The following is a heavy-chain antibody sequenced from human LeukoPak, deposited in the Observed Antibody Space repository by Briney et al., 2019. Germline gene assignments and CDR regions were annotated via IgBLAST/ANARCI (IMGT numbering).Heavy chain of an antibody. Sequence: SETLSLTCTVSDVSIKNYYWSWIRQPPGKGLEWIANIYYTGRTSYNPSLKSRVTISVDTSENQFSLKLSSVTAADTAMYYCAASIAAAGTRGWFDPWGQGTLVTVSS. D-gene: IGHD6-13*01. CDR2: IYYTGRT. V-gene: IGHV4-59*01. J-gene: IGHJ5*02. CDR1: DVSIKNYY. CDR3: AASIAAAGTRGWFDP.